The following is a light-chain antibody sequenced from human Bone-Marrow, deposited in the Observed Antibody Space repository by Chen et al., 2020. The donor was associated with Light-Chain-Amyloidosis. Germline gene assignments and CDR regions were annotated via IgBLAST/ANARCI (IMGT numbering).Light chain of an antibody. J-gene: IGLJ1*01. Sequence: QSALSQPASVSGSPGQSLIISCNGTSGDVGSSNYVSWDQQHQGKAPKVMIYAVSNRPSGVSNRFSGSKSGNTASLTISGLQAEDEADYYCSSFTSSSSYGFGPGTKVTVL. CDR2: AVS. CDR1: SGDVGSSNY. CDR3: SSFTSSSSYG. V-gene: IGLV2-14*01.